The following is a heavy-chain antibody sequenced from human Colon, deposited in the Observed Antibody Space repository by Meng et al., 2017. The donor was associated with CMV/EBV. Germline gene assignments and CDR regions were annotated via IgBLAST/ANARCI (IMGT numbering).Heavy chain of an antibody. CDR1: GESMRSHY. J-gene: IGHJ4*02. CDR3: ARDGGNQYFDY. CDR2: VYYSGSA. Sequence: GSLRLSCTVSGESMRSHYWSWIRQPPGKGLEWMGHVYYSGSATYSPSLRSRVSISVDMSKNQFSLKLRSVTAADTTVYYCARDGGNQYFDYWGQGTLVTVSS. V-gene: IGHV4-59*11. D-gene: IGHD1-14*01.